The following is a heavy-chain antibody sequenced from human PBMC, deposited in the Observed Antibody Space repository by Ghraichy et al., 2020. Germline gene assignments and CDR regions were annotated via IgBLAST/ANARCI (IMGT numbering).Heavy chain of an antibody. CDR2: ISAYNGNT. V-gene: IGHV1-18*04. D-gene: IGHD3-10*01. J-gene: IGHJ4*02. CDR3: ARDWERLHYGSGSYLDY. CDR1: GYTFTSYG. Sequence: ASVKVSCKASGYTFTSYGISWVRQAPGRGLEWMGWISAYNGNTNYAQKLQGRVTMTTDTSTSTAYMELRSLRSDDTAVYYCARDWERLHYGSGSYLDYWGQGTLVTVSS.